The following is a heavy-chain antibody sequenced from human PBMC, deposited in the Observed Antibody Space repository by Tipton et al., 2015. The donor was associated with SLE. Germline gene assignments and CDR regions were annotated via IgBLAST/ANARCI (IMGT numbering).Heavy chain of an antibody. D-gene: IGHD2-15*01. CDR1: GFTFDDYG. CDR2: INWNGGST. Sequence: SLRLSCAASGFTFDDYGMSWVRQAPGKGLEWVSGINWNGGSTGYADSVKGRFTISRDNAKNSLYLQMNSLRAEDTALYYCARAVGVVVVVAANAFDIWGQVTMVTVSS. V-gene: IGHV3-20*04. J-gene: IGHJ3*02. CDR3: ARAVGVVVVVAANAFDI.